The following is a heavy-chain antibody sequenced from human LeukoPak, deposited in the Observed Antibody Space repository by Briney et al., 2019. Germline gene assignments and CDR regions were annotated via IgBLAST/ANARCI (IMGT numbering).Heavy chain of an antibody. Sequence: ASVKVSCKASGYTFTGYYMHWVRQAPGQGLEWMGWINPNSGGTNYAQKFQGRVTMTRDTSISTAYMELSRLRSDDTAVYYCARNGSDYGDYPNAEYFQHWGQGTLVTVSS. CDR1: GYTFTGYY. V-gene: IGHV1-2*02. D-gene: IGHD4-17*01. J-gene: IGHJ1*01. CDR3: ARNGSDYGDYPNAEYFQH. CDR2: INPNSGGT.